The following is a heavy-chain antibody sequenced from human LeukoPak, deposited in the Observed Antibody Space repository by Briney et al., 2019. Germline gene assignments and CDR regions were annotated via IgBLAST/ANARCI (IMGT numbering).Heavy chain of an antibody. D-gene: IGHD1-1*01. V-gene: IGHV4-4*09. Sequence: SETLSLTCTVSGGSINSYYYSWIRQPPGKGLEWIGHIHVGGSTNANPSLKSRVTTSLDTSKNQFSLRLSSVTAADTAVYYCALPRRYSDAFDIWGQGTMVTVSS. J-gene: IGHJ3*02. CDR3: ALPRRYSDAFDI. CDR2: IHVGGST. CDR1: GGSINSYY.